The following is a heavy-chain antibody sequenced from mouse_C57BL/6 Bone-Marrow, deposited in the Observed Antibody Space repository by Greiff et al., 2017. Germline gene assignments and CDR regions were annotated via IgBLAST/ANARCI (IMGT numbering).Heavy chain of an antibody. CDR1: GFTFSSYA. CDR2: ISDGGSYT. D-gene: IGHD2-2*01. Sequence: EVQRVESGGGLVKPGGSLKLSCAASGFTFSSYAMSWVRQTPEKRLEWVATISDGGSYTYYPDNVKGRFTISRDNAKNNLYLQMSHLKSEDTAMYYCARERSTMVTTDYFDYWGQGTTLTVSS. J-gene: IGHJ2*01. CDR3: ARERSTMVTTDYFDY. V-gene: IGHV5-4*01.